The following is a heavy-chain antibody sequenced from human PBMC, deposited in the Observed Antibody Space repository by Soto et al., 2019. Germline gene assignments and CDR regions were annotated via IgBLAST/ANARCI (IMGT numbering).Heavy chain of an antibody. J-gene: IGHJ6*02. CDR3: ARAPPYSAYGMDV. Sequence: LTSTVSGGSISSYYWSWIRQRAGKGLERVGRIYTSGSTNYNPSLKSRVTMSVDTSKNQFSLKLSSVTAADTAVYYCARAPPYSAYGMDVWGQGTTVTV. CDR1: GGSISSYY. D-gene: IGHD1-26*01. V-gene: IGHV4-4*07. CDR2: IYTSGST.